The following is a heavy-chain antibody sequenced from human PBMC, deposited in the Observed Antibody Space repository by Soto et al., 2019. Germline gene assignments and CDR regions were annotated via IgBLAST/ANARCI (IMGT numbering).Heavy chain of an antibody. CDR1: GGSISSSSYY. V-gene: IGHV4-39*01. J-gene: IGHJ4*02. CDR3: ARHQYYDSTFDY. Sequence: SETLSLTCTVSGGSISSSSYYWGWIRQPPGKGLEWIGSIYYSGSTYYNPSLKSRVTISVDTSKNQFSLKLSSVTAADTAVYYCARHQYYDSTFDYWGQGTLVTVSS. CDR2: IYYSGST. D-gene: IGHD3-22*01.